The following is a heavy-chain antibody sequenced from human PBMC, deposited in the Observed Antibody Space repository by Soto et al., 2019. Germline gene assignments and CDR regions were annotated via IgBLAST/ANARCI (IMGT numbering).Heavy chain of an antibody. Sequence: ASVKGSCKASGYTFTSYAVHWVRQAPGQRLEWMGWINAGNGNTKYSQKFQGRVTITRDTSASTAYMELSSLRSEDTAVYYCARGGKWYNWNYYDPRGPYYMDVWGKGTTVTVSS. V-gene: IGHV1-3*01. CDR3: ARGGKWYNWNYYDPRGPYYMDV. D-gene: IGHD1-7*01. CDR2: INAGNGNT. J-gene: IGHJ6*03. CDR1: GYTFTSYA.